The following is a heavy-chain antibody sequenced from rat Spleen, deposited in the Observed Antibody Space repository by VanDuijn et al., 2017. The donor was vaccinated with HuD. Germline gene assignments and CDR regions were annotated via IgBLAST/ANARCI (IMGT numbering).Heavy chain of an antibody. Sequence: EVQLVESGGGLVQPGRSLKLSCAASGFTFSTAWMYWYRQFPEKRLEWVARIKAKSNNYATDYTESVKGRFTISRDDSKSSIYLQMNNLKEEDTAIYYCVTTEGYWGQGVMVTVSS. J-gene: IGHJ2*01. CDR2: IKAKSNNYAT. V-gene: IGHV6-6*01. CDR1: GFTFSTAW. D-gene: IGHD1-11*01. CDR3: VTTEGY.